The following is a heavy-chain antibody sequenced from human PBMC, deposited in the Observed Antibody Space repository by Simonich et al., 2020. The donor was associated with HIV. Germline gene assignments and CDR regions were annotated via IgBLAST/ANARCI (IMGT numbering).Heavy chain of an antibody. CDR1: GGSFSGYY. CDR2: INHSGST. D-gene: IGHD2-2*01. J-gene: IGHJ4*02. CDR3: ARGFYQRLYYFDY. Sequence: QVQLQQWGAGLLKPSETLSLTCAVYGGSFSGYYWSWIRQPPGKGLEGIGEINHSGSTNYNPSLKSGGTISVDTSKNQFSLKLSSVTAADTAVYYCARGFYQRLYYFDYWGQGTLVTVSS. V-gene: IGHV4-34*01.